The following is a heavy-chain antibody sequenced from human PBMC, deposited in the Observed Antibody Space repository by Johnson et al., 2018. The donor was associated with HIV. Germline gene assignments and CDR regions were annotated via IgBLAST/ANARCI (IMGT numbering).Heavy chain of an antibody. CDR1: GFTFSNYA. D-gene: IGHD6-13*01. Sequence: QVQLVESGGGVVQPGRSLRVSCAVSGFTFSNYAMYWVRQVPGKGLEWVAVISYDGRNQQYAESVKGRFTISRDNYKNTLYRQMNSLRVEDTAVYYCARDGESEQLPLGDAFDFWGQGTMVTVSS. CDR2: ISYDGRNQ. V-gene: IGHV3-30*14. J-gene: IGHJ3*01. CDR3: ARDGESEQLPLGDAFDF.